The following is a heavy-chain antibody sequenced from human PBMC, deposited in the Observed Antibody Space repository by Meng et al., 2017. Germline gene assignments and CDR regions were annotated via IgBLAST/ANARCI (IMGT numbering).Heavy chain of an antibody. Sequence: KRLRASVRISFKASGYRFTRYGVCWVRQAHGQGHEWMGWISAYNGNTNYAQKLQGRVPMNTVTSTSKAYMELRSLRSDDTAVYYCAQTTVTTYSEYFQHWGQGTLVTVSS. J-gene: IGHJ1*01. CDR3: AQTTVTTYSEYFQH. V-gene: IGHV1-18*01. CDR2: ISAYNGNT. D-gene: IGHD4-11*01. CDR1: GYRFTRYG.